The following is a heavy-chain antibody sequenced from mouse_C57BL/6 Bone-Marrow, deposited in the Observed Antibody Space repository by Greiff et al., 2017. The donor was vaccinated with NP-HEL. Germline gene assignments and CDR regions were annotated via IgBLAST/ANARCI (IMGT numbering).Heavy chain of an antibody. CDR2: ISNGGGST. CDR3: ARQTIYDSLAY. CDR1: GFTFSDYY. D-gene: IGHD2-4*01. J-gene: IGHJ3*01. Sequence: EVHLVESGGGLVQPGGSLKLSCAASGFTFSDYYMYWVRQTPEKRLEWVAYISNGGGSTYYPDTVKGRFTISRDNAKNTLYLQMSRLKSEDTAMYYCARQTIYDSLAYWGQGTLVTVSA. V-gene: IGHV5-12*01.